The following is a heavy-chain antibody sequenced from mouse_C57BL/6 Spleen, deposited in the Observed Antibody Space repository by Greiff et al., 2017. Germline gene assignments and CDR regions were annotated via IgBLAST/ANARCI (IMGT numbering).Heavy chain of an antibody. CDR1: GYTFTSYG. D-gene: IGHD1-1*01. J-gene: IGHJ4*01. Sequence: QVQLQQSGAELARPGASVKLSCKASGYTFTSYGISWVKQRTGQGLEWIGEIYPRSGNTYYNEKFKGKATLTADKSSSTAYMELRSLTSEDSAVYFCARGITTVVATDYYAMDYWGQGTSVTVSS. CDR2: IYPRSGNT. CDR3: ARGITTVVATDYYAMDY. V-gene: IGHV1-81*01.